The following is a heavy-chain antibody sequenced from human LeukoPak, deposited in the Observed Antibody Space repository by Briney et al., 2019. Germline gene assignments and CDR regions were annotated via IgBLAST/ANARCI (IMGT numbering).Heavy chain of an antibody. CDR2: IGSAGDK. Sequence: GGSLRLSCAASGFVLSDYGIHWVRQGIGKGLDWVSGIGSAGDKYYAGSERGRFTISRENAENFVYLQMNGLRAEDTAVYYCARDFRHYYDSTYGMDVWGQGTTVTVSS. J-gene: IGHJ6*02. CDR1: GFVLSDYG. V-gene: IGHV3-13*01. CDR3: ARDFRHYYDSTYGMDV. D-gene: IGHD3-22*01.